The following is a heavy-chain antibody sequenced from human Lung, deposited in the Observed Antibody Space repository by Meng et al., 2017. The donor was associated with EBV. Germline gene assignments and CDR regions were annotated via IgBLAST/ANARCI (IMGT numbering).Heavy chain of an antibody. Sequence: EVHLVGAGGGLVRPGGSLKLSCAASGFTFSGSAIHWVRQASGKGLEWVGRIRSKANNYATSFGASVEGRFTISRDDSNNTAYLQMNSLKTEDTAVYYCTSRSYWGQGTLVTVSS. CDR3: TSRSY. J-gene: IGHJ4*02. CDR1: GFTFSGSA. D-gene: IGHD3-10*01. CDR2: IRSKANNYAT. V-gene: IGHV3-73*02.